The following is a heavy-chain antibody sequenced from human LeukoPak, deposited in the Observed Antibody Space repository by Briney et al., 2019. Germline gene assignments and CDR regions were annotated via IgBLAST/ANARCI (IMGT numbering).Heavy chain of an antibody. V-gene: IGHV4-38-2*02. J-gene: IGHJ4*02. D-gene: IGHD6-6*01. CDR3: AREYRSSSHDY. CDR1: GASITGDY. Sequence: PSETLSLTCTVSGASITGDYWNWIRQPPGKGLEWIGFVRHYNPSLKSRVTISADISKNQFSLNLNSVTAADTAVYYCAREYRSSSHDYWGQGTLVTVSS. CDR2: VRH.